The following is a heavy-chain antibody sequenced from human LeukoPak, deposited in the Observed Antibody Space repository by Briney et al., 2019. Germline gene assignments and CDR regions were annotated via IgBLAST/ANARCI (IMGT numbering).Heavy chain of an antibody. D-gene: IGHD6-13*01. CDR3: ARGEAAYYYYGMDV. J-gene: IGHJ6*02. Sequence: GASVKVSCKASGGTFSSYAISWVRQAPGQGLEWMGRIIPILGIANYAQKLQGRVTITADKSTSTAYMELSSLRSEDTAVYYCARGEAAYYYYGMDVWGQGTTVTVSS. CDR2: IIPILGIA. V-gene: IGHV1-69*04. CDR1: GGTFSSYA.